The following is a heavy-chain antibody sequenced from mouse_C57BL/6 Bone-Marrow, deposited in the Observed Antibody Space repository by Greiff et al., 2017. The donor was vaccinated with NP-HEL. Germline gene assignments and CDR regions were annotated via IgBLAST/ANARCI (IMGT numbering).Heavy chain of an antibody. Sequence: EVQLQQSGPELVKPGASVKISCKASGYTFTDYYMNWVKQSHGKSLEWIGDINPNNGGTSYIQKFKGKATLTVDQSSSTAYMELRRLSSEDSAVYYWARDGYYASWYFDVGGTGTTVTVSS. CDR1: GYTFTDYY. CDR2: INPNNGGT. J-gene: IGHJ1*03. CDR3: ARDGYYASWYFDV. V-gene: IGHV1-26*01. D-gene: IGHD2-3*01.